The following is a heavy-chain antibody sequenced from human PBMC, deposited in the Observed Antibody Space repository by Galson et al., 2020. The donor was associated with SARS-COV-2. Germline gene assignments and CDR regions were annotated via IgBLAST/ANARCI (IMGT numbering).Heavy chain of an antibody. CDR2: ISSSSSTI. CDR3: ARDKPRAEEGKRITIVGVVITPPSYYYYMDV. CDR1: GFTFSSYS. V-gene: IGHV3-48*04. J-gene: IGHJ6*03. Sequence: GGSLRLSCAASGFTFSSYSMNWVRQAPGKGLEWVSYISSSSSTIYYADSVKGRFTISRDNAKNSLYLQMNSLRAEDTAVYYCARDKPRAEEGKRITIVGVVITPPSYYYYMDVWGKGTTVTVSS. D-gene: IGHD3-3*01.